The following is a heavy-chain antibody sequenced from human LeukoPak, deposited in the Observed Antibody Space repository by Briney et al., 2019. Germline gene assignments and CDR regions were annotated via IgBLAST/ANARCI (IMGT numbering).Heavy chain of an antibody. D-gene: IGHD3-22*01. CDR3: ARDLGSTGERRYYYDSSGYYYDAFDI. V-gene: IGHV1-69*04. CDR2: IIPILGIA. J-gene: IGHJ3*02. CDR1: GGTFSGYA. Sequence: SVKVSCKASGGTFSGYAISCVRQAPGQGLEWMGRIIPILGIANYAQKFQGRVTITADKSTSTAYMEPSSLRSEDTAVYYCARDLGSTGERRYYYDSSGYYYDAFDIWGQGTMVTVSS.